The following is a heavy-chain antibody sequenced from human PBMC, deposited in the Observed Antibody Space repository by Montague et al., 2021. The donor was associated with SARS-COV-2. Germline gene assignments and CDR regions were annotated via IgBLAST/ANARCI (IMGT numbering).Heavy chain of an antibody. D-gene: IGHD3-10*01. CDR2: ISGYNGNT. J-gene: IGHJ6*02. V-gene: IGHV1-18*01. CDR1: GYTFSTYG. Sequence: SVKVSFKASGYTFSTYGINWVRQAPGQGLEWMGWISGYNGNTNYAQNLQGRVTLTTDTSTSTAYMELRSLKSDDTAIYYCARDLVGLWFGGLPELHGMDVWGQGTTVIVS. CDR3: ARDLVGLWFGGLPELHGMDV.